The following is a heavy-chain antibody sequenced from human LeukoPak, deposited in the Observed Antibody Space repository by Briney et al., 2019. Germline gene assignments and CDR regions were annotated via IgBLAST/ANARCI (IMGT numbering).Heavy chain of an antibody. CDR1: GYTFTGYY. D-gene: IGHD1-7*01. Sequence: ASVEVSCKASGYTFTGYYMHWVRQAPGQGLEWMGWINPNSGGTNYAQKFQGRVTMTRDTSISTAYMELSRLRSDDTAVYYCARAGITGTKQDYYGMDVWGQGTTVTVSS. J-gene: IGHJ6*02. CDR3: ARAGITGTKQDYYGMDV. CDR2: INPNSGGT. V-gene: IGHV1-2*02.